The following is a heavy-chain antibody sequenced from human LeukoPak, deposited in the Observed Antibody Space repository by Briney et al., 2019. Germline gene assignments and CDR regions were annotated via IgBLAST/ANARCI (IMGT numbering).Heavy chain of an antibody. CDR1: GFTFSNYAM. Sequence: GSLRLSCVASGFTFSNYAMSWVRQPPGKGLEWIGEIYHSGSTNYNPSLKSRVTISVDKSKNQFSLKLSSVTAADTAVYYCARDRRYYDSSGYIRGFDYWGQGTLVTVSS. J-gene: IGHJ4*02. CDR3: ARDRRYYDSSGYIRGFDY. D-gene: IGHD3-22*01. V-gene: IGHV4-4*02. CDR2: IYHSGST.